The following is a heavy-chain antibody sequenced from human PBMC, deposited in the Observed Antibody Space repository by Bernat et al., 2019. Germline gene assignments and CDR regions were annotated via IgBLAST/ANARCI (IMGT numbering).Heavy chain of an antibody. CDR2: ISSSSSYT. V-gene: IGHV3-11*05. CDR1: GFTFSDYY. CDR3: ARGTSTSAPYMDV. Sequence: VQLVESGGGLVQPGESLRLSCAASGFTFSDYYMSWIRQAPGMGLDWVSYISSSSSYTNYADSVKGRFTISRDNAKNSLYLQMNSLRAEDTAVYYCARGTSTSAPYMDVWGKGTTVTVSS. J-gene: IGHJ6*03.